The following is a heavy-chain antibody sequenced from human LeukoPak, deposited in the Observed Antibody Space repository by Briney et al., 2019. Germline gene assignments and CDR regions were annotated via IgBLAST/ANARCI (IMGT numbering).Heavy chain of an antibody. CDR2: VSSDGSVE. D-gene: IGHD3-22*01. V-gene: IGHV3-30*18. CDR3: AKEMGNYYDSSGSFPPYYYGMDV. CDR1: TFTFSNYG. J-gene: IGHJ6*02. Sequence: PGGSLRLSCAASTFTFSNYGMQWVRQAPGKGLEWVAVVSSDGSVEYYGDSVKGRFTISRDNSKNTLYLQMNSLRAEDTAVYYCAKEMGNYYDSSGSFPPYYYGMDVWGQGTTVTVSS.